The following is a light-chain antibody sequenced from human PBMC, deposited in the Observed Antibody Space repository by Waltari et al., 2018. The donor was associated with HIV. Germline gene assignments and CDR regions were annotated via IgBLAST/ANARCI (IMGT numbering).Light chain of an antibody. CDR3: QQCATSPWT. CDR1: QSVSANV. CDR2: GAS. Sequence: VLTQSPGTLSLSPGDRAILSCRASQSVSANVLGWYQQRPGQAPRLLVHGASRRATATPARFSWGGSGTDFTLIISRLQPEDFAVYYCQQCATSPWTFGQGTTV. J-gene: IGKJ1*01. V-gene: IGKV3-20*01.